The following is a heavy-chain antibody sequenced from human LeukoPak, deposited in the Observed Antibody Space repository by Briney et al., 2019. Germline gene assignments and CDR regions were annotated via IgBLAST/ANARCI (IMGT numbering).Heavy chain of an antibody. D-gene: IGHD6-13*01. CDR2: INHSGST. V-gene: IGHV4-34*01. CDR3: ARDPGIAALP. Sequence: SETLSLTCAVYGGSFSGYYWSWIRQPPGKGLVWIGEINHSGSTNYNPSLKSRVTISVDTSKNQFSLTLSSVTAADTAVYYCARDPGIAALPWGQGPLVTVSS. J-gene: IGHJ5*02. CDR1: GGSFSGYY.